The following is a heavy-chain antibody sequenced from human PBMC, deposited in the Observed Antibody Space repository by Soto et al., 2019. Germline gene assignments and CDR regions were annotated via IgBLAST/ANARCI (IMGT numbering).Heavy chain of an antibody. Sequence: QVQLVQSGAEVKKPGASVKVSCKVSGYTLTELSMHWVRQAPGKGLEWMGGFDPEDGETIYAQKFQGRVTMPEDTSTDTAYMELSSLRSDDTAVYYCATVEAINLGDYWGQGTLVTVSS. J-gene: IGHJ4*02. CDR2: FDPEDGET. V-gene: IGHV1-24*01. CDR1: GYTLTELS. CDR3: ATVEAINLGDY. D-gene: IGHD2-21*01.